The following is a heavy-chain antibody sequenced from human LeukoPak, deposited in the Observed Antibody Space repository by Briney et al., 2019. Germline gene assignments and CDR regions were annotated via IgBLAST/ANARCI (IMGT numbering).Heavy chain of an antibody. Sequence: GGSLRLSCAASGFTFSSYSMNWVRQAPGKGLEWVSYISSSSSSIHYADSVKGRFTISRDDAKNTLYLQMNSLRAEDTAMYYCAREEGGKLGIDYYFDYWGQGTLVTVSS. CDR3: AREEGGKLGIDYYFDY. D-gene: IGHD7-27*01. CDR1: GFTFSSYS. V-gene: IGHV3-48*01. J-gene: IGHJ4*02. CDR2: ISSSSSSI.